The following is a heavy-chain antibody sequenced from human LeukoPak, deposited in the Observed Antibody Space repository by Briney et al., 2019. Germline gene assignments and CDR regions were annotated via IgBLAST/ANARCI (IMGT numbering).Heavy chain of an antibody. Sequence: ASVKVSCKASGYTFTSYGISWVRQAPGQGLEWMGWISAYNGNTNYAQKLQGSVTMTTDTSTSTAYMELSSLRSEDTAVYYCARDLLWFGEFVGWFDPWGQGTLVTVSS. D-gene: IGHD3-10*01. J-gene: IGHJ5*02. V-gene: IGHV1-18*01. CDR2: ISAYNGNT. CDR3: ARDLLWFGEFVGWFDP. CDR1: GYTFTSYG.